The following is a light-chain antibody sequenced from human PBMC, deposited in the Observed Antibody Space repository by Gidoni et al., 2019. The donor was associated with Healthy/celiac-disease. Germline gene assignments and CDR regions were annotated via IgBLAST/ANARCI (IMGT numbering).Light chain of an antibody. J-gene: IGKJ1*01. V-gene: IGKV3-11*01. Sequence: EIVLTQSPASLSLSPGERATLSCRASQSVSSYLAWYQQKPGQAPRLLIDDASNRATGIPARFIGSGSGTDFNLTISSREPEDFAVYYCQQRSNWRGTFGQGTKVEIK. CDR2: DAS. CDR3: QQRSNWRGT. CDR1: QSVSSY.